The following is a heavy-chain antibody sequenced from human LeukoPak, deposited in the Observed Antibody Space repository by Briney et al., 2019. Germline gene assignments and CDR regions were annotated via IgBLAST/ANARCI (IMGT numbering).Heavy chain of an antibody. Sequence: GGSLRLSCAASGFTFDDYAMHWVRQAPGKGLEWVSGISWNSGSIGYADSVKGRFTISRDNAKNSLYLQMNSLRAEDTALYYCARASYYYDTTGLGAVDIGGQGTMVTVSS. D-gene: IGHD3-22*01. CDR2: ISWNSGSI. CDR1: GFTFDDYA. CDR3: ARASYYYDTTGLGAVDI. J-gene: IGHJ3*02. V-gene: IGHV3-9*01.